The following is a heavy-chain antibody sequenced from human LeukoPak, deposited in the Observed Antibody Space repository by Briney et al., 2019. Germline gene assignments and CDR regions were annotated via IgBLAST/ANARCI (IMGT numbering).Heavy chain of an antibody. J-gene: IGHJ4*02. Sequence: SETLSLTCAVYGGSFSGYYWSWIRQPPGKGLEWIGEINHSGSTNYNPSLKSRVTISVDTSKNQFSLKLSSVTAADTAVYYCARGQWWPPYYDFWSGYYRDDYWGQGTLVTVSS. CDR3: ARGQWWPPYYDFWSGYYRDDY. CDR2: INHSGST. V-gene: IGHV4-34*01. CDR1: GGSFSGYY. D-gene: IGHD3-3*01.